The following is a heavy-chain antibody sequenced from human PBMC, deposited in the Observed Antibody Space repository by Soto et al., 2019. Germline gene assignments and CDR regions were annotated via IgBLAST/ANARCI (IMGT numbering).Heavy chain of an antibody. J-gene: IGHJ4*02. V-gene: IGHV1-2*04. CDR1: GYTFTGYY. CDR3: ARKLRLVGSGCFPRAFDY. Sequence: GASVKVSCKASGYTFTGYYMHWVRQAPGQGLEWMGWINPNSGGTNYAQKFQGWVTMTRDTSISTAYMELSRLRSDDTAVYYCARKLRLVGSGCFPRAFDYGGQGTRVTAS. D-gene: IGHD3-9*01. CDR2: INPNSGGT.